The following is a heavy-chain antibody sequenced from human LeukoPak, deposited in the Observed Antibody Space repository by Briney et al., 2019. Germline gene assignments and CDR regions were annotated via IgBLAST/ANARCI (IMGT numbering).Heavy chain of an antibody. CDR1: GYTFTSYY. V-gene: IGHV1-46*03. Sequence: ASVKVSCKASGYTFTSYYMHWVRQAPGQGLEWMGIINPSGGSTSYAQKFQGRVTMTRDTSTSTVYMELSSPRSEDTAVYYCARVASGYSYGWGKGPFDYWGQGTLVTVSS. CDR3: ARVASGYSYGWGKGPFDY. J-gene: IGHJ4*02. D-gene: IGHD5-18*01. CDR2: INPSGGST.